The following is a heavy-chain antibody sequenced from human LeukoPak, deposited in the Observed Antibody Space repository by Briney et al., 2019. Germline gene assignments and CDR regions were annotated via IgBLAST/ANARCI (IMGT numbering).Heavy chain of an antibody. D-gene: IGHD1-26*01. Sequence: ASVKVSCKASGYTFTSYGISWVRQAPGQGLEWMGWISAYNGNTNYAQKFQGRVTMTRDTSISTAYMELSRLRSDDTAVYYCARGLRIMGATPHNWFDPWGQGTLVTVSS. V-gene: IGHV1-18*01. J-gene: IGHJ5*02. CDR1: GYTFTSYG. CDR2: ISAYNGNT. CDR3: ARGLRIMGATPHNWFDP.